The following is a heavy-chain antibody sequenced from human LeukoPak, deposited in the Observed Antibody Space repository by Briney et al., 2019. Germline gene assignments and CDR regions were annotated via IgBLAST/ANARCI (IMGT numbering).Heavy chain of an antibody. D-gene: IGHD3-22*01. Sequence: PGGSLRLSCAASGFTFSSYGMHWVRQAPGKGLEWVAVISYDGSNKYYADSVKGRFTISRDNSKNTLYLQMNSLRAEDTAVYYCAKVTDDSSGYNWFDPWGQGTLVTVSS. CDR3: AKVTDDSSGYNWFDP. J-gene: IGHJ5*02. V-gene: IGHV3-30*18. CDR2: ISYDGSNK. CDR1: GFTFSSYG.